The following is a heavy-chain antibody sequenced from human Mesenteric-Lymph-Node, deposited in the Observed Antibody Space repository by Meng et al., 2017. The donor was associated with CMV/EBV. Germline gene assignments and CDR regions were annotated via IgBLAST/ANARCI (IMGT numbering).Heavy chain of an antibody. CDR3: AGGSYSGSCLDY. CDR1: GGSISSSSYY. CDR2: IYYSGST. J-gene: IGHJ4*02. Sequence: SETLSLTCTVSGGSISSSSYYWGWIHQPPGKGLEWIGSIYYSGSTYYNPSLKSRVTISVDTSKNQFSLKLSSATAADTAVYYCAGGSYSGSCLDYWGQGTLVTVSS. V-gene: IGHV4-39*01. D-gene: IGHD1-26*01.